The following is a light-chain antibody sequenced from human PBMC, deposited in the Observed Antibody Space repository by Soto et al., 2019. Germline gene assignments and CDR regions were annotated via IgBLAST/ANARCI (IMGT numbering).Light chain of an antibody. V-gene: IGKV3-20*01. CDR1: QSVGKNF. J-gene: IGKJ1*01. CDR3: HQYASSPRT. CDR2: GAS. Sequence: EIVLTQSPGTLSLSPGERATLSCRASQSVGKNFVAWYQQKPGQAPRFLIYGASSRATGIPDGFSGSGSGTDFTLTISRLEPEDFAVYYCHQYASSPRTFGQGTKVEI.